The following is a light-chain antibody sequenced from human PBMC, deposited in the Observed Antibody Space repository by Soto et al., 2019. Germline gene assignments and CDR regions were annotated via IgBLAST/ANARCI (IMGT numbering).Light chain of an antibody. Sequence: DIRMTQSPSTLSASVGDRVTITCRASQSISSWLAWYQQKPGIAPKLLIYDASSLKSGGPSRFSGSGSGTEFTLTISSLQPDDFATYYCQQYNSFSPYTFGQGTKLEIK. CDR1: QSISSW. J-gene: IGKJ2*01. CDR3: QQYNSFSPYT. CDR2: DAS. V-gene: IGKV1-5*01.